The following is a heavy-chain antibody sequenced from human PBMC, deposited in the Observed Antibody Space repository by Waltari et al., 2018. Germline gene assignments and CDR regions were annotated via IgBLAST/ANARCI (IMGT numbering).Heavy chain of an antibody. CDR1: GFTFSTYS. CDR3: ARSSTTVTTFG. V-gene: IGHV3-21*01. Sequence: EVQLVASGGGLVKAGGSLRLSCAAFGFTFSTYSMNWVRQAPGKGLEGVSSISRSILYMSYADSVKGRVTISRDNAKNSLYLQMNSLRVEDTAVYYCARSSTTVTTFGWGQGTLVTVSS. D-gene: IGHD4-17*01. J-gene: IGHJ4*02. CDR2: ISRSILYM.